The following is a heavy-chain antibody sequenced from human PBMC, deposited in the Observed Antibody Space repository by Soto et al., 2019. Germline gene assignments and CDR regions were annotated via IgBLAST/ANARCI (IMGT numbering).Heavy chain of an antibody. J-gene: IGHJ6*03. CDR2: ISSSSSYI. CDR1: GFTFSSYS. V-gene: IGHV3-21*01. D-gene: IGHD6-19*01. CDR3: ARGGGGQIAVAGTRNEHNYYYYYMDV. Sequence: GGSLRLSCAASGFTFSSYSMNWVRQAPGKGLEWVSSISSSSSYIYYADSVKGRFTISRDNAKNSLYLQMNSLRAEDTAVYYCARGGGGQIAVAGTRNEHNYYYYYMDVWGKGTTVTVSS.